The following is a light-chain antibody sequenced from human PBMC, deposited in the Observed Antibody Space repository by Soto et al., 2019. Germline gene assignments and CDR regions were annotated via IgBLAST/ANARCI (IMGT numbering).Light chain of an antibody. V-gene: IGKV1-5*01. Sequence: DIHMTQSPSTLSASVGDRVTITCRASQSIGSWLAWYQQKPGKAPKLLIYDASSLESGVPSRFSGSGSGTEFTLTISSLQPDDFATYYCHQYNSYWTFGQGTKVDIK. CDR3: HQYNSYWT. CDR1: QSIGSW. J-gene: IGKJ1*01. CDR2: DAS.